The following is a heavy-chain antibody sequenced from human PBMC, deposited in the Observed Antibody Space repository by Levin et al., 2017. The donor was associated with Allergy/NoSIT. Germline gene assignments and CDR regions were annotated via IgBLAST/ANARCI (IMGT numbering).Heavy chain of an antibody. Sequence: SCSASGLTLMNYGMYWIRQAPGKGLEFVSAISSNGDNTHYADSVKGRFTISRDNSKNTLYLQLSSVSAEDTAVYYCVKRGYSFPGLAFDIWGQGTMVTVSS. CDR1: GLTLMNYG. D-gene: IGHD5-12*01. J-gene: IGHJ3*02. CDR2: ISSNGDNT. CDR3: VKRGYSFPGLAFDI. V-gene: IGHV3-64D*06.